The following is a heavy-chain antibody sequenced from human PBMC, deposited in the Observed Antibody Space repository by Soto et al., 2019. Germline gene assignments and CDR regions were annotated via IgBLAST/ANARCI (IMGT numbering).Heavy chain of an antibody. Sequence: AAVKLSFEASGYTFTNYGITWLRRAPGQGLEWMGWIIASKGNTNYSQKLQGRVTMTTDTSTSTLYMELRSLRFHDTAVHYPASRAGQLPYYFDYWGQGTLVTVSS. CDR1: GYTFTNYG. CDR3: ASRAGQLPYYFDY. V-gene: IGHV1-18*01. D-gene: IGHD5-18*01. J-gene: IGHJ4*02. CDR2: IIASKGNT.